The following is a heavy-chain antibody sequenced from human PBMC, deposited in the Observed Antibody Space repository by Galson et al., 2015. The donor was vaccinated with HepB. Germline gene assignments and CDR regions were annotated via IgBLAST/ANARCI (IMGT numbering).Heavy chain of an antibody. CDR3: ALWFGELSLDV. V-gene: IGHV3-73*01. CDR1: GLPFSGSN. Sequence: SLRLSCAAFGLPFSGSNMHWVRQASGEGLEWIGRIRSKTNNYATTYVASVKGRFIISRDDSKNTAYLQMSSLKTEDTAVYYCALWFGELSLDVWGPGTTVTVSS. CDR2: IRSKTNNYAT. J-gene: IGHJ6*02. D-gene: IGHD3-10*01.